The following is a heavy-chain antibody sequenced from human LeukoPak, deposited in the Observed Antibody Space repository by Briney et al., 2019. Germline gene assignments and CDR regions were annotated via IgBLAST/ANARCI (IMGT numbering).Heavy chain of an antibody. J-gene: IGHJ5*02. D-gene: IGHD3-10*01. Sequence: SVKVSCKASGGTFSSYAISWVRQAPGQGLEWMGRIIPILGIANYAQKFQGRVTITADKSTSTAYMELSSLRSEDTAVYYCARDPEYYYGSGSEKNWFDPWGQGTLVNVSS. CDR1: GGTFSSYA. CDR2: IIPILGIA. CDR3: ARDPEYYYGSGSEKNWFDP. V-gene: IGHV1-69*04.